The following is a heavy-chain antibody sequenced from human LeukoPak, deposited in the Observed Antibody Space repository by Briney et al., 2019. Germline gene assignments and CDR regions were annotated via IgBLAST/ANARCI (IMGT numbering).Heavy chain of an antibody. CDR3: ARRGYYYDSSGPFFDY. Sequence: SETLSLTCAVYGGSFSGYYWSWIRQPPGKGLEWIGEINHSGSTNYNPSLKSRVTISVDTSKNQFSLKLSSVTAADTAVYYCARRGYYYDSSGPFFDYWGQGTLVTVSS. D-gene: IGHD3-22*01. CDR2: INHSGST. V-gene: IGHV4-34*01. CDR1: GGSFSGYY. J-gene: IGHJ4*02.